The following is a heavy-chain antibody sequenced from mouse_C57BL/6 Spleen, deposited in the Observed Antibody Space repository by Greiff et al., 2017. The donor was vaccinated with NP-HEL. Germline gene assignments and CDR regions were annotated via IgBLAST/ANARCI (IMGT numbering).Heavy chain of an antibody. CDR2: IAPSDSYT. D-gene: IGHD1-1*01. Sequence: QVPVKQSGAELVMPGASVKLSCKASGYTFTSYWLHWVKQRPGQGLEWIGEIAPSDSYTNYNQKFKGKSTLTVDKSSSTAYMQLSSLTSEDSAVYYCARKDYGSLDYWGQGTSVTVSS. J-gene: IGHJ4*01. CDR1: GYTFTSYW. CDR3: ARKDYGSLDY. V-gene: IGHV1-69*01.